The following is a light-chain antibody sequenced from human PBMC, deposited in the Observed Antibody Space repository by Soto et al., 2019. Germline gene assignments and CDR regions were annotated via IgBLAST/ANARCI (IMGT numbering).Light chain of an antibody. V-gene: IGLV2-14*01. J-gene: IGLJ1*01. CDR3: GSYASSSTLYV. CDR2: DVS. Sequence: QSAPTQPASVSGSPGQSITISCTGTSSDVGGYNYVSWYQQHSGKAPKLMIYDVSNRPSGVSNRFSGSKSGNTASLTISGLQAEDEADYYCGSYASSSTLYVFGTGTKLTVL. CDR1: SSDVGGYNY.